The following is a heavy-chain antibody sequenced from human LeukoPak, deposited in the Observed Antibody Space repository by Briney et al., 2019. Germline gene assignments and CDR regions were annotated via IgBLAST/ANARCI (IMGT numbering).Heavy chain of an antibody. CDR1: GGSFSGYY. Sequence: PSETLSLTCAVYGGSFSGYYWSWIRQPPGKGLEWIGEINHSGSTNYNPSLKSRVTISVDTSKNRVSLILTSVTAADTAVYYCARIEYSSSCDYWGQGTLVTVSS. D-gene: IGHD6-6*01. CDR3: ARIEYSSSCDY. CDR2: INHSGST. J-gene: IGHJ4*02. V-gene: IGHV4-34*01.